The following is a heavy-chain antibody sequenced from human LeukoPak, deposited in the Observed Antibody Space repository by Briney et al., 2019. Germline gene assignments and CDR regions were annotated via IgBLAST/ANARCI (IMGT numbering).Heavy chain of an antibody. CDR1: GGSISSGGYS. J-gene: IGHJ5*02. V-gene: IGHV4-30-2*01. D-gene: IGHD3-10*01. Sequence: SETLSLTCAVSGGSISSGGYSWSWIRQPPGKGLEWIAYIYYSGNTYYNPSLKSRVTISVDKSKNQFSLKLSSVTAADTAVYYCARGGGMVRGVRKFDPWGQGTLVTVSS. CDR3: ARGGGMVRGVRKFDP. CDR2: IYYSGNT.